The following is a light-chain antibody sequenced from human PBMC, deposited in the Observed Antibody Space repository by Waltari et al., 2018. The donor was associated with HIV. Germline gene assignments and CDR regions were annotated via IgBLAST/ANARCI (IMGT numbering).Light chain of an antibody. CDR1: ASNIGAGFD. J-gene: IGLJ3*02. V-gene: IGLV1-40*01. Sequence: SVLTQPPSVSGAPGRSVSISCSGNASNIGAGFDVHWYRQSPGTAPKLVIFGATVRPSGITDRFSGSRSLNSVSLDISGLRAEDAGDYYCQSYDISLTGLWVFGGGTKLTVL. CDR3: QSYDISLTGLWV. CDR2: GAT.